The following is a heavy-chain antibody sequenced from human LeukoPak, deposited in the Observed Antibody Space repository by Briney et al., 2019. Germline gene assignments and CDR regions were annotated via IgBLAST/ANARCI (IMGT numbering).Heavy chain of an antibody. CDR3: ATEKHVDIVATGEAFDL. D-gene: IGHD5-12*01. CDR1: RYSLIELS. CDR2: FDPEDGET. Sequence: ASVKVSCKVSRYSLIELSMHWVRQAPGKGLEWMGGFDPEDGETIYAQKFQGRVTMTEDTSSDTAYMNLSRLRSEDTAVYYCATEKHVDIVATGEAFDLWGQGTMVTVSS. J-gene: IGHJ3*01. V-gene: IGHV1-24*01.